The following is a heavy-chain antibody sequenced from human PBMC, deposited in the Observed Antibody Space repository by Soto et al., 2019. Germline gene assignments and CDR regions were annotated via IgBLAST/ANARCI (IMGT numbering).Heavy chain of an antibody. CDR2: IYYSGST. CDR3: ARTTYYYDSSGYYGYYFDY. D-gene: IGHD3-22*01. CDR1: GGSISGYY. V-gene: IGHV4-59*01. J-gene: IGHJ4*02. Sequence: SETLSLTCPVSGGSISGYYWSWIRPPPGKGLEWIGYIYYSGSTNYNPSLKSRVTISVDTSKNQFSLKLSSVTAADTAVYYCARTTYYYDSSGYYGYYFDYWGQGTLVNVSS.